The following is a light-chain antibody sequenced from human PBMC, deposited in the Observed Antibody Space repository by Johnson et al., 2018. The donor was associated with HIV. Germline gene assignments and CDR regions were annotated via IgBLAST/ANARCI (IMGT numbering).Light chain of an antibody. CDR3: GTWASSLSAGV. CDR1: SSNIGNNY. V-gene: IGLV1-51*02. Sequence: QSLLTQPPSVSAAPGQKVTISCSGSSSNIGNNYVSWYQQLPGTAPKLLIYENNKRPPGIPDRFSASKSGTSATLATTGIHTGDEADYYCGTWASSLSAGVFGTGTKVTLL. CDR2: ENN. J-gene: IGLJ1*01.